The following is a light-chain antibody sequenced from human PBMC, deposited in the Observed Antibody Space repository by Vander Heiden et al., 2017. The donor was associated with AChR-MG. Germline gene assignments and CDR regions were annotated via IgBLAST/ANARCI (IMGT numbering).Light chain of an antibody. V-gene: IGKV3-20*01. CDR3: QQYGSSPT. J-gene: IGKJ2*01. CDR1: QTVSVNY. CDR2: DAS. Sequence: IVFTQSPGTLSLSPGERATLSCRASQTVSVNYLAWYQQKSGQPPRLLIYDASSRSTGVPDRFSGSGSGTDFTLTISRLEPEDFAVYYCQQYGSSPTFGQGTKLAI.